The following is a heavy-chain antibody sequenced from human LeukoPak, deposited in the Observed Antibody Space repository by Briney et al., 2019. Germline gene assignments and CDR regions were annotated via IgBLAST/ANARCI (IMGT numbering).Heavy chain of an antibody. D-gene: IGHD3-22*01. CDR1: GDSISSSSYY. CDR3: ARLKFYDSTGYSPGYYMDV. CDR2: FYYSGST. J-gene: IGHJ6*03. V-gene: IGHV4-39*07. Sequence: PSETLSLTCTVSGDSISSSSYYWGWIRQPPGKGLEWIGSFYYSGSTYYNPSLKSRVTMSTDLSKKQFSLRLRSVTAADTAVYYCARLKFYDSTGYSPGYYMDVWGKGTAVTVSS.